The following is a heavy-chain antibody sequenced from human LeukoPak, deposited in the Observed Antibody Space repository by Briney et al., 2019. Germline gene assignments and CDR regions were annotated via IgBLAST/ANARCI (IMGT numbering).Heavy chain of an antibody. Sequence: PSETLSLTCAVYGGSFSGYYWSWIRQPPGKGLEWIGYIYYSGSTYYNPSLKSRVTISVDTSKNQFSLKLSSVTAADTAVYYCARHVRYYDSSGYSDYWGQGTLVTVSS. D-gene: IGHD3-22*01. CDR1: GGSFSGYY. CDR3: ARHVRYYDSSGYSDY. CDR2: IYYSGST. V-gene: IGHV4-59*04. J-gene: IGHJ4*02.